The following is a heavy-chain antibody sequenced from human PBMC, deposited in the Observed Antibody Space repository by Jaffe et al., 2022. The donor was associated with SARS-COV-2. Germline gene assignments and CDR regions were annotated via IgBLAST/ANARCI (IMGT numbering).Heavy chain of an antibody. V-gene: IGHV4-59*01. J-gene: IGHJ6*02. CDR2: IYYSGST. Sequence: QVQLQESGPGLVKPSETLSLTCTVSGGSISSYYWSWIRQPPGKGLEWIGYIYYSGSTNYNPSLKSRVTISVDTSKNQFSLKLNSVTAADTAVYYCARDGYLNYYYGMDVWGHGTTVTVSS. CDR3: ARDGYLNYYYGMDV. CDR1: GGSISSYY. D-gene: IGHD5-12*01.